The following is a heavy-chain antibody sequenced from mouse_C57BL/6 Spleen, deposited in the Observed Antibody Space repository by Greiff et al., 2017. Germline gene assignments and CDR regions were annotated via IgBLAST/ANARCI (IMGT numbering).Heavy chain of an antibody. V-gene: IGHV5-16*01. CDR3: ARVGVGDYFDY. D-gene: IGHD1-1*02. CDR1: GFTFSDYY. J-gene: IGHJ2*01. Sequence: EVQLVESEGGLVQPGSSMKLSCTASGFTFSDYYMAWVRQVPEKGLEWVANINYDGSSTYYLDSLKSRFIISRDNAKNILYLQMSSLKSEDTATYYCARVGVGDYFDYWGQGTTLTVSS. CDR2: INYDGSST.